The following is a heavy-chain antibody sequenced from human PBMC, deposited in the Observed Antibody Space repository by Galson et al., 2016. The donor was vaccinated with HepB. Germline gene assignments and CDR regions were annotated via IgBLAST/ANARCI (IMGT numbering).Heavy chain of an antibody. CDR1: GLTFSSYA. V-gene: IGHV3-64D*08. CDR3: VKRGQERSFDY. CDR2: ISSNGGST. Sequence: SLRLSCAASGLTFSSYAMYWVRQAPGKGLEYVSAISSNGGSTYYADSVKGRFTISRDNSKNTLYLQMSSLRAEDTAVYYCVKRGQERSFDYWGQGTLVTVSS. D-gene: IGHD1-26*01. J-gene: IGHJ4*02.